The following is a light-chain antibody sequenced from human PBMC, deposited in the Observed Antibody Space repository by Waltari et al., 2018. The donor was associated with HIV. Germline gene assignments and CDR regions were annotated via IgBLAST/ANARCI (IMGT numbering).Light chain of an antibody. CDR1: PGISSY. V-gene: IGKV1-9*01. CDR2: AAS. Sequence: DIQLTQSPSFLSASVGDRVTITCRASPGISSYLAGYQQKPGKAPKLLIYAASTLQSGVPSRFSGSGSGTEFTLTISSLQPEDFATYYCQQLNSYPRTFGGGTKVEIK. CDR3: QQLNSYPRT. J-gene: IGKJ4*01.